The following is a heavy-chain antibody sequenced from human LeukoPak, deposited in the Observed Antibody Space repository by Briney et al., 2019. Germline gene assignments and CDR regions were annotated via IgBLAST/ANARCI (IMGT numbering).Heavy chain of an antibody. V-gene: IGHV3-7*05. CDR2: INQDGSEK. Sequence: GGSLRLSCAASGFTFSRYWMSWVRQAPGKGLEWVANINQDGSEKYYVDSVKGRFTISRDNAKNSVYLQMNSLRAEDTAVYYCARGFDAYYGFDIWGQGTMVTVSS. J-gene: IGHJ3*02. D-gene: IGHD2/OR15-2a*01. CDR1: GFTFSRYW. CDR3: ARGFDAYYGFDI.